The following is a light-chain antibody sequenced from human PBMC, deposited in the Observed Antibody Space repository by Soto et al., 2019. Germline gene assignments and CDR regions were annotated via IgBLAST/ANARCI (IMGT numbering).Light chain of an antibody. J-gene: IGKJ4*02. CDR3: QQYNSYLFT. CDR1: QSISSW. Sequence: DIQMTQSPSTLSASVGDRVTITCRASQSISSWLAWYQQKPGKAPKLLIYKASSLESGDPSRFSGSGSGTEFTLTISSLQPGDFATYYCQQYNSYLFTFGGGTKVEIK. V-gene: IGKV1-5*03. CDR2: KAS.